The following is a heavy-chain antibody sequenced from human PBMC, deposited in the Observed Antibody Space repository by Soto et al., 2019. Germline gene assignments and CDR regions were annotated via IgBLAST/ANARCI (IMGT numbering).Heavy chain of an antibody. CDR1: GFSLDDYA. Sequence: EVQVVESGGGLVQPGRSLRLSCAASGFSLDDYAMHWVRQAPGKGLEWVSGISWKSGTRGYADSVKGRFTISRDNANTSLYLQMNSLRAEDTALYYCAKSTGGTANGMGVWGHGSTVTVSS. D-gene: IGHD2-8*02. CDR2: ISWKSGTR. J-gene: IGHJ6*02. CDR3: AKSTGGTANGMGV. V-gene: IGHV3-9*01.